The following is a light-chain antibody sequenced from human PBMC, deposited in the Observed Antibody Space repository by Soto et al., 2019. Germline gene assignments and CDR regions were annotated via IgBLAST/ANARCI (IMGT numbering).Light chain of an antibody. CDR1: SSDIGAYKF. V-gene: IGLV2-8*01. CDR2: EVS. CDR3: SLSAGTNTVV. Sequence: QSVLTQPPSASGSPGQSVAISCTVTSSDIGAYKFLSWYQQHPGKAPKLIIYEVSIRPSGVPDRFSGSKSGNMASLTVSGLLAEDEADYYCSLSAGTNTVVFGGGTKVTVL. J-gene: IGLJ2*01.